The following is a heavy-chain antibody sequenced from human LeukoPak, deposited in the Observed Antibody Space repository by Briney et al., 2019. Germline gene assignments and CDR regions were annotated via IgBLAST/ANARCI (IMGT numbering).Heavy chain of an antibody. D-gene: IGHD3-9*01. CDR1: GFTFSDYY. J-gene: IGHJ6*02. V-gene: IGHV3-11*06. Sequence: GGSLRLSCAASGFTFSDYYMSWIRQAPGKGLEWVSSISSSSSYIYYADSVKGRFTISRDNAKNSLYLQMNSLRAEDTAVYYCARDSYYDILTGLEEVLDYYYYYGMDVWGQGTTVTVSS. CDR3: ARDSYYDILTGLEEVLDYYYYYGMDV. CDR2: ISSSSSYI.